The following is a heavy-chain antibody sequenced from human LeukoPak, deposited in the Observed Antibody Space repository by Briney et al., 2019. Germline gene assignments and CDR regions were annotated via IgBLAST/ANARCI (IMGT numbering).Heavy chain of an antibody. J-gene: IGHJ4*02. CDR2: IYYSGST. V-gene: IGHV4-59*01. CDR3: ARGTPYYDFWSGLAADY. CDR1: GGSISSYY. D-gene: IGHD3-3*01. Sequence: SETLSLTCTVSGGSISSYYWSWIRQPPGKGLEWIGCIYYSGSTNYNPSLKSRVTISVDTSKNQFSLKLSSVTAADTAVYYCARGTPYYDFWSGLAADYWGQGTLVTVSS.